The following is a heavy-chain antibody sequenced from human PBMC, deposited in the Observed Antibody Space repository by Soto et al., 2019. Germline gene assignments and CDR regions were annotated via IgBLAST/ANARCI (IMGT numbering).Heavy chain of an antibody. V-gene: IGHV3-33*01. Sequence: HPVGSVRLSCEASGFNFSSYGIHWVRQAPGKGLEWVAIIWNDGSNEYYADSVKGRFTISRDNSKNTVYLQVSKLRAEDTAVYFCARDQTDSGGYSDSWGQGTLVTVSS. CDR2: IWNDGSNE. CDR1: GFNFSSYG. J-gene: IGHJ4*02. CDR3: ARDQTDSGGYSDS. D-gene: IGHD3-22*01.